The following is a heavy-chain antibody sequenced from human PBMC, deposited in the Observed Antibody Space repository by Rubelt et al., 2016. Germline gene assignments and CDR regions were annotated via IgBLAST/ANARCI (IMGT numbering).Heavy chain of an antibody. CDR2: FYYSGRT. V-gene: IGHV4-59*01. CDR1: GGSISSYY. Sequence: QLQLQESVPGLVKPSEPLSLTCTVSGGSISSYYCSWFRHPPGKGLEWIGYFYYSGRTNYNPSLKMRVTIAVDTSKNQFALKRSCVTAADTAVYDWARHETVVPAAIGGRDYWGQGTLDTVSS. CDR3: ARHETVVPAAIGGRDY. J-gene: IGHJ4*02. D-gene: IGHD2-2*01.